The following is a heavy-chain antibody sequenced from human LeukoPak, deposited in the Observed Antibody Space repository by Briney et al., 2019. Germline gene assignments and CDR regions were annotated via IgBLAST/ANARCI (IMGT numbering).Heavy chain of an antibody. CDR3: AIRIAAAGTEAFDI. J-gene: IGHJ3*02. CDR1: GGSFSGYY. V-gene: IGHV4-34*01. D-gene: IGHD6-13*01. Sequence: SETLSLTCAVYGGSFSGYYWSWIRQPPGKGLEWIGEINHSGSTNYNPSLKSRVTISVDTSKNQFSLKLSSVTAADTAVYYCAIRIAAAGTEAFDIWGQGTMVTVSS. CDR2: INHSGST.